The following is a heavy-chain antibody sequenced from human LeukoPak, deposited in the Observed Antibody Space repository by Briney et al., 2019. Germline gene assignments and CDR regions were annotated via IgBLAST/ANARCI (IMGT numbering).Heavy chain of an antibody. CDR3: ARDSPVAGGGVDY. V-gene: IGHV1-3*01. CDR1: GYTFTGYY. D-gene: IGHD6-19*01. J-gene: IGHJ4*02. Sequence: ASVKVYCKASGYTFTGYYMHWVRQAPGQRLEWMGRINAGNGNTKYSQKFQGRVTITRDTSASTAYMELNSLRSEDTAVYYCARDSPVAGGGVDYWGQGTLVTVSS. CDR2: INAGNGNT.